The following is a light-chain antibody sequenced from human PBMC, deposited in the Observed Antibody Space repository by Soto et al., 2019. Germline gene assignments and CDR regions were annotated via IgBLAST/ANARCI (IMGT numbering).Light chain of an antibody. CDR3: QKYNSAPNT. CDR1: QDISNY. J-gene: IGKJ1*01. CDR2: AAS. Sequence: DIQMTQSPSSLSASVGDRVTITCRARQDISNYLAWYQQKPGKVPKLLIYAASTLQSGGPSRVSGSGSGTDFTLTISSLQSEDVASYYCQKYNSAPNTFGQGTKVEIK. V-gene: IGKV1-27*01.